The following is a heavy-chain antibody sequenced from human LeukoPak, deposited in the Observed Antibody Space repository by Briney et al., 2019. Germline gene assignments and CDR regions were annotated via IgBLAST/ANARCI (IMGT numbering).Heavy chain of an antibody. V-gene: IGHV4-59*08. CDR3: AGQGGRSGYNDLLLPVDY. D-gene: IGHD3-3*01. J-gene: IGHJ4*02. Sequence: SETLSLTCTVSGGSISSNYWSWIRQPPGKGLEGIGYISYSGSTNYNPSLKSRVTISVATSKNHFSLRLSSVTAADPAVYYCAGQGGRSGYNDLLLPVDYWGQGSLVTVSS. CDR1: GGSISSNY. CDR2: ISYSGST.